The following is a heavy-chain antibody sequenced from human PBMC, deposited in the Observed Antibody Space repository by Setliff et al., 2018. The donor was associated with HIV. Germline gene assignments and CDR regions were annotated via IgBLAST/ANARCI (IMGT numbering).Heavy chain of an antibody. CDR1: GFTFSNYG. CDR3: ANSAFRGVIWA. D-gene: IGHD3-10*01. V-gene: IGHV3-33*06. CDR2: IWNDGSKK. J-gene: IGHJ5*02. Sequence: GGSLRLSCATSGFTFSNYGMHWVRQAPGKGLEWVALIWNDGSKKYYVDSVKGRFTISRDNSKNTMYLQMNSLRAEDTAVYYCANSAFRGVIWAWGQGTLVTVSS.